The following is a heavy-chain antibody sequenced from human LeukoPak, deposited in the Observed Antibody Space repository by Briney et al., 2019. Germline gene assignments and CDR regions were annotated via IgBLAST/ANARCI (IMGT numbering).Heavy chain of an antibody. V-gene: IGHV1-18*01. CDR1: GYIFTNYG. D-gene: IGHD2-8*01. CDR2: ISTYSANT. Sequence: GASVKVSCKASGYIFTNYGINWVRQAPGQGLEWMGWISTYSANTNYAQKLQGRVTMTTDTSTSTVYMELWSLTSDDTAVYYCARDHCTNGVCYIAYWGQGTLVTVSS. CDR3: ARDHCTNGVCYIAY. J-gene: IGHJ4*02.